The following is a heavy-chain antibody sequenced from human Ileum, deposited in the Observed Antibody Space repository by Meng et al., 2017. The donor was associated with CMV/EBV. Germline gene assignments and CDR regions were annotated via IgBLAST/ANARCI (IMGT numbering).Heavy chain of an antibody. CDR2: LSGAGTAT. J-gene: IGHJ4*02. CDR1: GFTLRSHA. Sequence: GGSLRLSCTASGFTLRSHAMSWVRQSPGKGLEWVSGLSGAGTATYYADSVKGRFTISRDNSKNTVYLEINSLRAGDTAVYFCARHPFATALVSYFDYWGQGTLVTVSS. V-gene: IGHV3-23*01. D-gene: IGHD3-9*01. CDR3: ARHPFATALVSYFDY.